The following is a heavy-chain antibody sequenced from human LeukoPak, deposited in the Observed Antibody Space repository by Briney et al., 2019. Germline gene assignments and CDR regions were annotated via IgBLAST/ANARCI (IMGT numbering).Heavy chain of an antibody. CDR1: GFTFSTYA. J-gene: IGHJ4*02. D-gene: IGHD5-18*01. Sequence: PGGSLRLSCAASGFTFSTYAMTWVRQAPGKGLGWVSSISGSGRSTYYADSVKGRFTISRDNSRNTLYLQMNSLRAEDTAVYYCAEGEVSGIQIDYWGQGTLVTVSS. V-gene: IGHV3-23*01. CDR2: ISGSGRST. CDR3: AEGEVSGIQIDY.